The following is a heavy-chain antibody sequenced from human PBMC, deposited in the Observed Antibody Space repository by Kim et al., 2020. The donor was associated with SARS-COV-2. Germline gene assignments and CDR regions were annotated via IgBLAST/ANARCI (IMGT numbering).Heavy chain of an antibody. Sequence: VKGRFTISRDNAKNTLYLQMNSLRPEDTAVYYCARAGDYDISGYYGFFHHWGQSDLVTVSS. D-gene: IGHD3-22*01. CDR3: ARAGDYDISGYYGFFHH. V-gene: IGHV3-74*01. J-gene: IGHJ1*01.